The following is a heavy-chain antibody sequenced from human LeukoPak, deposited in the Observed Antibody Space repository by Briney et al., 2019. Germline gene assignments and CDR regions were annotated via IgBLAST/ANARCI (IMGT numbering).Heavy chain of an antibody. D-gene: IGHD2-2*01. CDR1: GFSFSTYY. V-gene: IGHV3-21*04. CDR2: ISSSSTYI. J-gene: IGHJ4*02. CDR3: ARSYAQYCSTASCSHCAH. Sequence: GGSLRLSCAASGFSFSTYYVNWVRQAPGKGLEWVSCISSSSTYIYYADSVKGRFTISRDNAKNSLYLQMNSLRAVDTAFYYCARSYAQYCSTASCSHCAHWGQGTLVTVSS.